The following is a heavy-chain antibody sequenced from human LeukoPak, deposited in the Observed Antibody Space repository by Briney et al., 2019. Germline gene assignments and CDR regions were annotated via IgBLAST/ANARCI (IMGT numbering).Heavy chain of an antibody. J-gene: IGHJ4*02. CDR3: ARGQYSSSFDY. CDR2: INHSGST. V-gene: IGHV4-34*01. CDR1: GGSFSGYY. D-gene: IGHD6-13*01. Sequence: SETLSLTCAVYGGSFSGYYWSWIRQPPGKGLEWIGEINHSGSTNYNPSLKSRVTISVDTSKNQISLKLSSVTAADTAVYYCARGQYSSSFDYWGQGTLVTVSS.